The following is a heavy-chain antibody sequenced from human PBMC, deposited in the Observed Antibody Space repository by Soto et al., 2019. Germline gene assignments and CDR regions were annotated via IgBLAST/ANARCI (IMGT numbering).Heavy chain of an antibody. D-gene: IGHD2-8*01. V-gene: IGHV4-34*01. J-gene: IGHJ4*02. CDR1: GGSFSGYY. CDR2: INHSGST. CDR3: ARHALGYCTNGVCPGHFDY. Sequence: PSETLSLTCAVYGGSFSGYYWSWIRQPPGKGLEWIGEINHSGSTNYNPSLKSRVTISVDTSKNQFSLKLSSVTAADTAVYYCARHALGYCTNGVCPGHFDYWGQGTLVTVSS.